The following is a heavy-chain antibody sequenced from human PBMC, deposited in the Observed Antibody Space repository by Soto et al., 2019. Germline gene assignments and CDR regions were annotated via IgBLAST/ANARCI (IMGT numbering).Heavy chain of an antibody. D-gene: IGHD6-13*01. Sequence: QSGGSLRLSCVVSGFTFSSYWMNWVRQAPGKGLEWVANIKQDGSEKYYVDSAKGRFTISRANAKNSLYLQMNSLSAEDTAIYYCATSRTFDYWGQGTLVTAPQ. CDR3: ATSRTFDY. J-gene: IGHJ4*02. CDR2: IKQDGSEK. V-gene: IGHV3-7*01. CDR1: GFTFSSYW.